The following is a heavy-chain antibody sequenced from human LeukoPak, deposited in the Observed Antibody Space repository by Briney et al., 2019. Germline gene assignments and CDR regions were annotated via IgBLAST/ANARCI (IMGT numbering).Heavy chain of an antibody. CDR2: IYYSGST. CDR1: GGSISSSSYY. Sequence: PSETLSLTCTVSGGSISSSSYYWGWIRQPPGKGLEWIGSIYYSGSTYYNPSLKSRVTISVDTSKNQFSLKLSSVTAADTAVYYCARDAGDYDILTGGYGMDVWGQGTTVTVSS. CDR3: ARDAGDYDILTGGYGMDV. J-gene: IGHJ6*02. V-gene: IGHV4-39*02. D-gene: IGHD3-9*01.